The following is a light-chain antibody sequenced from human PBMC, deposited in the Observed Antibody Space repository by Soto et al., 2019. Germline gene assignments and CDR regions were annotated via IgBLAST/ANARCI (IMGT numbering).Light chain of an antibody. CDR2: DNN. J-gene: IGLJ2*01. Sequence: QSVLTQPPSVSAAPGQKVTISCAGGSANIGDNYVSWYQQLPGTAPKLVIYDNNKRPSGIPDRFSGSKSGTSATLAITGLQSRDEADYYCGTWDSSLNAGVFGGGTKLTVL. CDR1: SANIGDNY. V-gene: IGLV1-51*01. CDR3: GTWDSSLNAGV.